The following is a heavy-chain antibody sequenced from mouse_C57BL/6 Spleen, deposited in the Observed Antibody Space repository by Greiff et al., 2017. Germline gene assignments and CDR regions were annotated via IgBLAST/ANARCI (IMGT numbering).Heavy chain of an antibody. Sequence: EVQGVESGGGLVQPGGSLSLSCAASGFTFTDYYMSWVRQPPGKALEWLGFIRNKANGYTTEYSAYVKGRFTISRDNSQSILYLQMNALRAEDSATYYCARYGGSLRDYAMDYWGQGTSVTVSS. J-gene: IGHJ4*01. V-gene: IGHV7-3*01. CDR2: IRNKANGYTT. CDR1: GFTFTDYY. CDR3: ARYGGSLRDYAMDY. D-gene: IGHD1-1*02.